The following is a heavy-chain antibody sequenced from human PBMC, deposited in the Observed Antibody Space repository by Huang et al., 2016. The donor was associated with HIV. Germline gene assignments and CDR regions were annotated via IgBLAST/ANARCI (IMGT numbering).Heavy chain of an antibody. Sequence: QVQLQESGPGLVKPSETLSLTCSVCGGSISSHYWSWIRPPPGKGLEWIGSIYYSGVSNYSPSLKSRVFISVDTSRNPFALKLSSVTAADTAVYYCARDRRHCSGGSCYYSDYWGHGTLVTVSS. D-gene: IGHD2-15*01. J-gene: IGHJ4*01. CDR1: GGSISSHY. CDR3: ARDRRHCSGGSCYYSDY. V-gene: IGHV4-59*11. CDR2: IYYSGVS.